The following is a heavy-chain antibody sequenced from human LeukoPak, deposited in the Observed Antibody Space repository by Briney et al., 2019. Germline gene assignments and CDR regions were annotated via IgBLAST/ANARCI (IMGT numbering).Heavy chain of an antibody. CDR3: ARCTSTSCYHFDY. V-gene: IGHV4-61*09. D-gene: IGHD2-2*01. CDR1: GGSISSGSYY. J-gene: IGHJ4*02. Sequence: SETLSLTCTVSGGSISSGSYYWSWIRQPAGKGLEWIGHIHTSGSTNYNPSLKSRVTISIDTSKNQFSLKLSSVTAADTAVYYCARCTSTSCYHFDYWGQGALVTVSS. CDR2: IHTSGST.